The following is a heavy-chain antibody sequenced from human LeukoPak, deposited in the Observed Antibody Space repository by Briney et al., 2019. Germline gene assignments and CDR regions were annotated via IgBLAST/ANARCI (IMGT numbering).Heavy chain of an antibody. J-gene: IGHJ4*02. CDR1: GFTFSSYG. V-gene: IGHV3-33*06. Sequence: GGSLRLSCAASGFTFSSYGMHWVRQAPGKGLEWVAVIWYDGSNKYYADSVKGRFTISRDNSKNTLYLQMNSQRAEDTAVYYCAKGGYGTDYWGQGTLVTVSS. CDR2: IWYDGSNK. CDR3: AKGGYGTDY. D-gene: IGHD5-18*01.